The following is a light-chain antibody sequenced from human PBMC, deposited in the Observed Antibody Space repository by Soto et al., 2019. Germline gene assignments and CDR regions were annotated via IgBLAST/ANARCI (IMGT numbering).Light chain of an antibody. J-gene: IGKJ1*01. CDR1: QTISSW. V-gene: IGKV1-5*03. CDR3: QHYNSYSEA. CDR2: KAS. Sequence: DIQMTQSPSTLSGSVGGRVTITCRASQTISSWLAWYQQKPGKAPKLLIYKASTLKSGVPSRVSGSGSGTEFTLTISSLQPDDFATYYCQHYNSYSEAFGQGTKVDIK.